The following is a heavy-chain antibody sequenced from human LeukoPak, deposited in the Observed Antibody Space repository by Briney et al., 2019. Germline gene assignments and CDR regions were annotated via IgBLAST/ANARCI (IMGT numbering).Heavy chain of an antibody. CDR2: INHSGST. J-gene: IGHJ5*02. D-gene: IGHD3-3*01. CDR3: ARAFSVFGVVIRSFDP. Sequence: SGTLSLTCAVYGGSFSGYYWSWIRQPPGKGLEWIGEINHSGSTNYNPSLKSRVTISVDTSKNQLSLKLSSVTAADTAVYYCARAFSVFGVVIRSFDPWGQGTLVTVSS. CDR1: GGSFSGYY. V-gene: IGHV4-34*01.